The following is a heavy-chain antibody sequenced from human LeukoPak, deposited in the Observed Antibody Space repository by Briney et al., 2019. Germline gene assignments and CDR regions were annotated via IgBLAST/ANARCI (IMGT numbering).Heavy chain of an antibody. CDR3: ARNLGRDFWSGYYYY. V-gene: IGHV5-51*01. D-gene: IGHD3-3*01. CDR2: IYPGDSDT. Sequence: GESLKISCKGSGYSFTSYWISWVRQMPGKGLEWMGIIYPGDSDTRYSPSFQGQVTISADKSISTAYLQWSSLKASDTAMYYCARNLGRDFWSGYYYYWGQGTLVTVSS. CDR1: GYSFTSYW. J-gene: IGHJ4*02.